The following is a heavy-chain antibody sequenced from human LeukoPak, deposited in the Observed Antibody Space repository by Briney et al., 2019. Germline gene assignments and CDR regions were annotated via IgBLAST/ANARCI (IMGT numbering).Heavy chain of an antibody. CDR3: AKGRTLVGGSTRSYDC. CDR1: GGSISSSSYY. D-gene: IGHD1-26*01. CDR2: ISGNGGDT. Sequence: ETLSLTCTVSGGSISSSSYYWGWIRQPPGKGLEWVSVISGNGGDTFYADSVKGRFTISRDNSKHTLFLQMNSLRDEDTAVYYCAKGRTLVGGSTRSYDCWGQGTLVTVSS. V-gene: IGHV3-23*01. J-gene: IGHJ4*02.